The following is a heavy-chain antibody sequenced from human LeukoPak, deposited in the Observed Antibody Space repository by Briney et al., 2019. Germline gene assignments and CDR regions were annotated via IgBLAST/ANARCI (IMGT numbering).Heavy chain of an antibody. CDR1: GFTFSSYA. CDR3: ATTLGPHYYGSGRDNWGDY. CDR2: ISGSGGST. J-gene: IGHJ4*02. D-gene: IGHD3-10*01. V-gene: IGHV3-23*01. Sequence: GGSLRLSCAASGFTFSSYAMSWVRQAPGKGLEWVSAISGSGGSTYYADSVKGRFTISRDNSKNTLYLQMNSLRAEDTAVYYCATTLGPHYYGSGRDNWGDYWGQGTLVTVSS.